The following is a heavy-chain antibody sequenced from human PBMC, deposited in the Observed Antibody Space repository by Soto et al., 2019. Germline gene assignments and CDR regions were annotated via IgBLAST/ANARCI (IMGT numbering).Heavy chain of an antibody. Sequence: LSLTCSVSGAALNSGNYYWSWIRQVPGKGLEWIGRIYATGTTDYNPSLKSRVMMSVDTSKKQFSLKLRSVTAADTAVYYCVRDGTKTLRDWFDPWGQGISVTVSS. J-gene: IGHJ5*02. CDR3: VRDGTKTLRDWFDP. D-gene: IGHD1-1*01. CDR1: GAALNSGNYY. CDR2: IYATGTT. V-gene: IGHV4-61*02.